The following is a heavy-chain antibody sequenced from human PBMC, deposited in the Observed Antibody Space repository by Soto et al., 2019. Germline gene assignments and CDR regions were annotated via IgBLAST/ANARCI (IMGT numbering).Heavy chain of an antibody. J-gene: IGHJ4*02. Sequence: PGESLKISCHCSGYTFSNVWIGWVRQLPGKGLEWMGIIYPGDHETRYSPSFHGKVTISADKSINTAYLQWNSLEASDTAFYFCARSPRSSPYFDYWGQGALVTVS. D-gene: IGHD6-13*01. CDR2: IYPGDHET. V-gene: IGHV5-51*01. CDR1: GYTFSNVW. CDR3: ARSPRSSPYFDY.